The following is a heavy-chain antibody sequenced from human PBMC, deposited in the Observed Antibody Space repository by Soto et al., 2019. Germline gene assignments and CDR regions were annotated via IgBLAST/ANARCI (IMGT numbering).Heavy chain of an antibody. Sequence: QVQLVESGGGVVQPARSLRLSCAASGFTFSSYGMHWVRQAPGKGLEWVAFISYDGSTQYYVDSVKGRFTISRDNSKNTLYLQMNSLRVEDTALYYCAKYRQGMDVWGQGTTVIVSS. CDR2: ISYDGSTQ. J-gene: IGHJ6*02. CDR3: AKYRQGMDV. CDR1: GFTFSSYG. V-gene: IGHV3-30*18.